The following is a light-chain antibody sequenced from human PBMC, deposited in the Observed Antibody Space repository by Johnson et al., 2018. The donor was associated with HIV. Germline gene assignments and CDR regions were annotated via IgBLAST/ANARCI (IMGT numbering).Light chain of an antibody. CDR3: GTWDSSLSQGV. Sequence: QSVLTQPPSVSAAPGQKVTISCSGSRSNIGNNYVSWYQQLPGTAPKFLIYDNNKRPSGIPDRFSGSKSGTSATLGITGLQTGDEADYYCGTWDSSLSQGVFGTGTKVTVL. CDR1: RSNIGNNY. CDR2: DNN. V-gene: IGLV1-51*01. J-gene: IGLJ1*01.